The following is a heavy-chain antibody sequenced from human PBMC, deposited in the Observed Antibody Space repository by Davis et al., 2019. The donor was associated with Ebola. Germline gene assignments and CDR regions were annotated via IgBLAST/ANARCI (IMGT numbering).Heavy chain of an antibody. J-gene: IGHJ2*01. CDR3: AVEARQWLADWYFDL. Sequence: PGGSLRLSCAASGFTVSSNYMSWVRQAPGKGLEWVSVIYSGGSTYYADSVKGRFTISRDNSKNTLYLQMNSLRAEDTAVYYCAVEARQWLADWYFDLWGRGTLVTVSS. V-gene: IGHV3-53*01. CDR1: GFTVSSNY. D-gene: IGHD6-19*01. CDR2: IYSGGST.